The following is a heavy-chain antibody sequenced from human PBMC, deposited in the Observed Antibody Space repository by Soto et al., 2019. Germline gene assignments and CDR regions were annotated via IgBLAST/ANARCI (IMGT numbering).Heavy chain of an antibody. D-gene: IGHD3-22*01. V-gene: IGHV3-23*01. CDR1: GFTFSSYA. Sequence: GGSLRLSCAASGFTFSSYAMSWVSQAPGKGLEWVSAISGSGGSTYYADSVKGRFTISRDNSKNTLYLQMNSLRAEDTAVYYCAKDRGRVVVNDAFDIWGQGTMVTVSS. CDR3: AKDRGRVVVNDAFDI. CDR2: ISGSGGST. J-gene: IGHJ3*02.